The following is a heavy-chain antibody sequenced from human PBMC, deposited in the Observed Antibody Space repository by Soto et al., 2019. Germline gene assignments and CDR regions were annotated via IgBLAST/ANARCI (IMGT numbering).Heavy chain of an antibody. V-gene: IGHV1-58*01. CDR1: GFTFTSSA. Sequence: SVKVSCKASGFTFTSSAVQWVRQARGQRLEWIGWIVVGSGNTNYAQKFQERVTITRDMSTSTAYMELSSLRSEHTAVYYCAAGRYDYYDSSGYRYFDYWGQGTLVTVS. D-gene: IGHD3-22*01. J-gene: IGHJ4*02. CDR3: AAGRYDYYDSSGYRYFDY. CDR2: IVVGSGNT.